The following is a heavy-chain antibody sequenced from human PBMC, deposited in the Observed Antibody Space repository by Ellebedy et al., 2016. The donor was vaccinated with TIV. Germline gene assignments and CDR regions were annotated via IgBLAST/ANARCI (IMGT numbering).Heavy chain of an antibody. D-gene: IGHD3-10*01. J-gene: IGHJ6*02. CDR1: GYSFIDYG. CDR3: ARYSGSGTYYRNGMDV. Sequence: AASVKVSCKSSGYSFIDYGITWVRQAPGQGLDWMGWVSAYSGNTNYAENLQGRVTMTTDNSTDTAYMELRSLRSDDTAVYLCARYSGSGTYYRNGMDVWGQGTTVTVSS. V-gene: IGHV1-18*01. CDR2: VSAYSGNT.